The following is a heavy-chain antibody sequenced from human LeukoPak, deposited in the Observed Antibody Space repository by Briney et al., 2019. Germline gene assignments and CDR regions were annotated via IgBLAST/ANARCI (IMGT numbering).Heavy chain of an antibody. Sequence: GGSLRLSCAASGFTFSNAWMSWVRQAPGKGLEWVGRIKSKTDGGTTDYAAPVKGRFTISRDDSKNTLYLQMNSLKTEDTAVYYCTTVRQLVRSYFDYWGQGTLVTVSS. J-gene: IGHJ4*02. V-gene: IGHV3-15*01. CDR3: TTVRQLVRSYFDY. CDR1: GFTFSNAW. CDR2: IKSKTDGGTT. D-gene: IGHD6-13*01.